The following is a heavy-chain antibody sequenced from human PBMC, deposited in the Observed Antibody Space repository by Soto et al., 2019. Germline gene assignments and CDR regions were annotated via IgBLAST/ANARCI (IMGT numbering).Heavy chain of an antibody. Sequence: GGSLRLSCAASGFTCSTYCMHWVRPAPGKGLEWVACVRRGGGAESYVSSVRGRFTISRDDYRNTLSLQMNSLRPEDTAVYYCARGLFAPVYAAHFGHWGQGTPVTVSS. J-gene: IGHJ4*02. V-gene: IGHV3-30*02. D-gene: IGHD2-8*01. CDR2: VRRGGGAE. CDR1: GFTCSTYC. CDR3: ARGLFAPVYAAHFGH.